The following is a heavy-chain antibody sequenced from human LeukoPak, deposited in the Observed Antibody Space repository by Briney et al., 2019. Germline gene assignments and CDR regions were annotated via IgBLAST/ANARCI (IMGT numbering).Heavy chain of an antibody. D-gene: IGHD3-3*02. CDR1: GGSISSGSYY. Sequence: SETLSLTCTVFGGSISSGSYYWSWIRQPAGKGLEWIGRIYTSGSTNYNPSLKSRVTISVDTSKNQFSLKLSSVTAADTAVYYCARDGFLSNYYYYYGMDVWGQGTTVTVSS. CDR3: ARDGFLSNYYYYYGMDV. V-gene: IGHV4-61*02. CDR2: IYTSGST. J-gene: IGHJ6*02.